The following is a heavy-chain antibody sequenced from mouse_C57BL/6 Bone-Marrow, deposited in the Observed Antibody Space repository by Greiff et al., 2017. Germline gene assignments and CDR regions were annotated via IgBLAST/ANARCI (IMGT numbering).Heavy chain of an antibody. CDR3: ARYYDGYYNYARDY. V-gene: IGHV2-9-1*01. D-gene: IGHD2-3*01. J-gene: IGHJ4*01. CDR2: IWTGGGT. CDR1: GFSLTSYA. Sequence: VKLMESGPGLVAPSQSLSITCTVSGFSLTSYAISWVRQPPGKGLEWLGVIWTGGGTNYNSALKSRLSISKDNSKSQVFLKMNSLQTDDTARYYCARYYDGYYNYARDYWGQGTSVTVSS.